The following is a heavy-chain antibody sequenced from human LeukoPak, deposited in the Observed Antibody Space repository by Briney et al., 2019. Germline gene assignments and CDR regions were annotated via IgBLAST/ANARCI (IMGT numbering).Heavy chain of an antibody. J-gene: IGHJ4*02. CDR2: INTDGSSP. D-gene: IGHD6-13*01. Sequence: GGSLRLSCAASGFTFGSYWMHWVRQAPGKGLVWVSHINTDGSSPTYGDSAKGRFTVPRDNAKNTLFLQMNSLRVEDTAVYYCARGTAATAGIDYWGQGTLVTVSS. CDR1: GFTFGSYW. V-gene: IGHV3-74*01. CDR3: ARGTAATAGIDY.